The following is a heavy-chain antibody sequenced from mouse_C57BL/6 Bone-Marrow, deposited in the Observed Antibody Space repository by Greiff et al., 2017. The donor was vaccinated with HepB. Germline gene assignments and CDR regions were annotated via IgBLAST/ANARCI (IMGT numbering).Heavy chain of an antibody. CDR1: GFTFSNYW. Sequence: EVKVEESGGGLVQPGGSMKLSCVASGFTFSNYWMNWVRKSPEKGLEWVAQIRLKSDNYATHYAESVKGRFTISRDDSKSSVYLQMNNVRAEDTGIYYCAAGITTVVRDYYAMDYWGQGTSVTVSS. V-gene: IGHV6-3*01. CDR3: AAGITTVVRDYYAMDY. D-gene: IGHD1-1*01. J-gene: IGHJ4*01. CDR2: IRLKSDNYAT.